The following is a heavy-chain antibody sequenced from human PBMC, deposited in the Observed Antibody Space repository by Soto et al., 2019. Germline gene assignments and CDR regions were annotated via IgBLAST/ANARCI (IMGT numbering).Heavy chain of an antibody. V-gene: IGHV1-2*02. CDR1: GYTFTGYY. CDR3: AREKSEAGSLNWFDP. Sequence: ASVKVSCKASGYTFTGYYMHWVRQAPGQGLEWVGWTNPNSGGTNYAQKFQGRVTMTRDTSISTAYMELSRLRSDDTAVYYCAREKSEAGSLNWFDPWGQGTLVTVSS. CDR2: TNPNSGGT. J-gene: IGHJ5*02.